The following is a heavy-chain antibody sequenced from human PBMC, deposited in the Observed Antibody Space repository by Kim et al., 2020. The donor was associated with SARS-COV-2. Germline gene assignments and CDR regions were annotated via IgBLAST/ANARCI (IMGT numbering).Heavy chain of an antibody. CDR3: ARGITMVQGVIPYYYYYM. D-gene: IGHD3-10*01. V-gene: IGHV4-59*01. CDR2: IYYSGST. Sequence: SETLSLTCTVSGGSISSYYWSWIRQPPGKGLEWIGYIYYSGSTNYNPSLKSRVTISVDTSKNQFSLKLSSVTAADTAVYYCARGITMVQGVIPYYYYYM. J-gene: IGHJ6*03. CDR1: GGSISSYY.